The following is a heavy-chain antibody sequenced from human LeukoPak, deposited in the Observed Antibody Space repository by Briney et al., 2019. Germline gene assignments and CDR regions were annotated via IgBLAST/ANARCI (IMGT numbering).Heavy chain of an antibody. D-gene: IGHD4-11*01. Sequence: GGSLRLSCAASGFTFSSYAMSWVRQAPGKGLEWVANIKQDGSEKYYVDSVKGRFTISRDSAKNSVYLQMNSLRAEDTAVYYCARDAYRDRYFDFWGQGSLVTVSS. CDR3: ARDAYRDRYFDF. J-gene: IGHJ4*02. V-gene: IGHV3-7*01. CDR1: GFTFSSYA. CDR2: IKQDGSEK.